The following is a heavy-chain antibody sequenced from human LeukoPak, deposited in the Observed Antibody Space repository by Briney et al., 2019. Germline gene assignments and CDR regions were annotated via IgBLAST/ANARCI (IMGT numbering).Heavy chain of an antibody. V-gene: IGHV3-53*01. J-gene: IGHJ6*03. D-gene: IGHD3-10*01. CDR3: ARDSGSGNSYFINLADHYYMDV. CDR1: GFTVSSNS. Sequence: GGSLRLSSTVSGFTVSSNSMSWVRQAPGKGLEWVSFIYSDNTHYSDSVKGRFTISRDNANNSLYLQMNSLRAEDTAVYYCARDSGSGNSYFINLADHYYMDVWGKGTTVTVSS. CDR2: IYSDNT.